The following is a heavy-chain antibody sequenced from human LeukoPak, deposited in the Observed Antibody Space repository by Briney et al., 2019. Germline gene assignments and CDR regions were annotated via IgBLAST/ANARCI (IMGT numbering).Heavy chain of an antibody. CDR3: ARAHDYDFWSGYYQLDY. CDR1: GFTFSSYS. V-gene: IGHV3-48*02. Sequence: PGGSLRPSWAASGFTFSSYSMNWVRQAPGKGLEWVSYICSSSSTIYYADSVKGRFTISRDNAKNSLYLQMNSLRDEDTAVYYCARAHDYDFWSGYYQLDYWGQGTLVTVSS. D-gene: IGHD3-3*01. CDR2: ICSSSSTI. J-gene: IGHJ4*02.